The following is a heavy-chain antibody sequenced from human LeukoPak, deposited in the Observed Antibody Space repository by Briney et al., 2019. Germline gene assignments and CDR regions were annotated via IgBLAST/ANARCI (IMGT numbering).Heavy chain of an antibody. V-gene: IGHV1-2*06. CDR2: IDPNKGDT. J-gene: IGHJ4*02. Sequence: GASVKVSCKASGYTFTAHYIHWVRQTPGQGLEVMGLIDPNKGDTNYAQKFLGRVTMTGDTSISTVCMELNSLTSDDTALYYCARGAMYAFDYWGQGTLVTVSS. CDR3: ARGAMYAFDY. D-gene: IGHD2-8*01. CDR1: GYTFTAHY.